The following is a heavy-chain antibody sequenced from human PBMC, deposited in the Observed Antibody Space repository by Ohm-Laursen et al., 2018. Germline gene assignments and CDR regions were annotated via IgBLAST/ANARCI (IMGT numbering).Heavy chain of an antibody. J-gene: IGHJ4*02. Sequence: SLRLSCAASGFTFSDYYMSWIRQAPGKGLEWVSYISSSSSTIYSADSVKGRFTISRDNGKNSLYLQMNSLRAEDTAVYYCVRDVRGYTYYFDSWGQGTLVTVSS. D-gene: IGHD3-22*01. CDR3: VRDVRGYTYYFDS. CDR1: GFTFSDYY. CDR2: ISSSSSTI. V-gene: IGHV3-11*04.